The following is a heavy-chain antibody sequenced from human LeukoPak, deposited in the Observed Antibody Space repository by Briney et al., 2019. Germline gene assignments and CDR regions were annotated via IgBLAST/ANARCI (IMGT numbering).Heavy chain of an antibody. Sequence: PSETLSLTCTVSGGSISSYYWSWIRQPPGKGLEWIGYIYYSGSTNYNPSLKSRVTISVDTSKNQFSLKLSSVTAADTAVYYCARWKGSHATRRGYYFDYWGQGTLVTVSS. CDR1: GGSISSYY. V-gene: IGHV4-59*01. J-gene: IGHJ4*02. CDR2: IYYSGST. D-gene: IGHD1-1*01. CDR3: ARWKGSHATRRGYYFDY.